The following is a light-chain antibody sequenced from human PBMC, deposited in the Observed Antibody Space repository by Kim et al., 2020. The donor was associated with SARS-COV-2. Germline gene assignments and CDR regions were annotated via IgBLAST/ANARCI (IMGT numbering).Light chain of an antibody. CDR3: CSFGGNTFRI. V-gene: IGLV2-11*01. J-gene: IGLJ2*01. CDR1: RTDVGGYNY. Sequence: QSALTQPRSVSGSPGQSVTISCTGTRTDVGGYNYVSWYQQHPGKAPKLLVHDVSNRPSGVPDRFSGSKSGNTASLTISGLQAEDEADYYCCSFGGNTFRIFGGGTQLTVL. CDR2: DVS.